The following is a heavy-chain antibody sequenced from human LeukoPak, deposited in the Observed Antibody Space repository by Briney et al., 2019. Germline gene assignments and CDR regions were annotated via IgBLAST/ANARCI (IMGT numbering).Heavy chain of an antibody. CDR3: ARGITAFDI. J-gene: IGHJ3*02. D-gene: IGHD3-3*01. CDR1: GFTFSDYY. CDR2: IYYSGST. V-gene: IGHV4-38-2*01. Sequence: LRLSCAASGFTFSDYYMSWIRQAAGKGLEWIGSIYYSGSTYYNPSLKSRVTISVDTSKNQFSLKLSSVTAADTAVYYCARGITAFDIWGQGTMVTVSS.